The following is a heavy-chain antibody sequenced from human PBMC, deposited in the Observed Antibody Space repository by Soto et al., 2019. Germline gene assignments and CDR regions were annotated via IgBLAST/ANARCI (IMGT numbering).Heavy chain of an antibody. Sequence: WASVKVSCKASGGTFSSYAISWVRQAPGQWLEWMGGIIPIFGTANYAQKLQGRVTITADESTSTAYMELSSLRSEDTAVYYCARGRRYDSTRYPFYYYGMDVRSQGTTDTHSS. CDR1: GGTFSSYA. CDR2: IIPIFGTA. J-gene: IGHJ6*02. V-gene: IGHV1-69*13. D-gene: IGHD3-22*01. CDR3: ARGRRYDSTRYPFYYYGMDV.